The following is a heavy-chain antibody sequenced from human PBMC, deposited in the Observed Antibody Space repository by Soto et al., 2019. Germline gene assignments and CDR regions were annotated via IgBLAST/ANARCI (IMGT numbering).Heavy chain of an antibody. V-gene: IGHV4-39*01. Sequence: SETLSLTCTVSGGSVSTNSYSWGWIRQSPGKGLEWIGTIYSSENTYYNPSLLSRVTISVDTSKNEFSLRLSSVTAAETAVYFCARLNGFCISTNWHGYYGIDVWGQGTTVTVSS. CDR2: IYSSENT. J-gene: IGHJ6*02. CDR3: ARLNGFCISTNWHGYYGIDV. CDR1: GGSVSTNSYS. D-gene: IGHD2-2*03.